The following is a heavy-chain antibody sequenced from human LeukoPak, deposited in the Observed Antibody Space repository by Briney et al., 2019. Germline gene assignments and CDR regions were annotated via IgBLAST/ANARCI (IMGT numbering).Heavy chain of an antibody. CDR1: GFTLSSNW. J-gene: IGHJ4*02. CDR2: IYSDGSRT. CDR3: ARGPSGCHNT. Sequence: GGSLRLSCAGSGFTLSSNWMHWVRQAPGKGLVWVSRIYSDGSRTNYADSVKGRFTISGDNAKNTQYLQMNSLRAEDTAVYYCARGPSGCHNTGGQGTLVTVSS. V-gene: IGHV3-74*01. D-gene: IGHD5-12*01.